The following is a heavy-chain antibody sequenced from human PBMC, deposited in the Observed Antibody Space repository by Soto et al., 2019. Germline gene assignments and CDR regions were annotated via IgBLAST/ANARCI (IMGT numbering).Heavy chain of an antibody. D-gene: IGHD6-13*01. CDR1: GGSISSYY. CDR2: IYYSGST. V-gene: IGHV4-59*01. Sequence: SETLSLTCTVSGGSISSYYWSWIRQPPGEGLEWIGYIYYSGSTNYNPSLKSRVTISVDTSKNQFSLKLSSVTAADTAVYYCARDRPFQEQQLVLPGAFDIWGQGTMVTVSS. CDR3: ARDRPFQEQQLVLPGAFDI. J-gene: IGHJ3*02.